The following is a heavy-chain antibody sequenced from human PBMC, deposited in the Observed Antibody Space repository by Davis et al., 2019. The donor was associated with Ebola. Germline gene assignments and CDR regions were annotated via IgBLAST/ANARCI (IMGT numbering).Heavy chain of an antibody. CDR2: IKQDGSEK. V-gene: IGHV3-7*04. CDR3: ARVITFGGVIVPYFDY. D-gene: IGHD3-16*02. CDR1: GFTFSSYW. Sequence: GESLKISCAASGFTFSSYWMSWVRQAPGKGLEWVANIKQDGSEKYYVDSVKGRFTISRDNAKNSLHLQMNSLRAEDTAVYYCARVITFGGVIVPYFDYWGQGTLVTVSS. J-gene: IGHJ4*02.